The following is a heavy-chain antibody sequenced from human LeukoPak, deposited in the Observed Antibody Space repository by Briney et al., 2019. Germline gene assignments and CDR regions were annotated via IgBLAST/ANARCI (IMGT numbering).Heavy chain of an antibody. CDR2: IYGGGKT. Sequence: GGSLRLSCAVSGFTVTNSYMAWVRQAPGKGLEWVSVIYGGGKTYYADSVKGRFTISRDNFKNALYLQMNSLRAEDTAVYYCTTLTVASNFDYWGQGTLVTVSS. D-gene: IGHD6-19*01. J-gene: IGHJ4*02. V-gene: IGHV3-66*01. CDR1: GFTVTNSY. CDR3: TTLTVASNFDY.